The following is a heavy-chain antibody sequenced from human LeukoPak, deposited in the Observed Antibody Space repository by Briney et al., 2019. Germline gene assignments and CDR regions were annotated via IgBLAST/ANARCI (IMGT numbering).Heavy chain of an antibody. V-gene: IGHV4-39*07. CDR2: IYYSGST. D-gene: IGHD1-26*01. CDR3: ARVGPGGGTYYDY. Sequence: LSETLSLTCTVSGGSISSSSYYWGWIRQPPGKGLEWIGSIYYSGSTYYNPSLKSRVTISVDTSKNQFSLKLSSVTAADTAVYYCARVGPGGGTYYDYWGQGTLVTVSS. CDR1: GGSISSSSYY. J-gene: IGHJ4*02.